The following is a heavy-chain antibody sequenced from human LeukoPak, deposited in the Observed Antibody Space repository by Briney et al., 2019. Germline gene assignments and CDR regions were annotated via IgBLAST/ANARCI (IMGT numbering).Heavy chain of an antibody. J-gene: IGHJ4*02. CDR1: GFTFSSYS. Sequence: GGSLRLSCADSGFTFSSYSMNWVRQAPGKGLEWVSSISSSSSYIYYADSVKGRFTISRDNAKNSLYLQMNSLRAEDTAVYYCAPSSGYFLHYWGQGTLVTVSS. V-gene: IGHV3-21*01. CDR3: APSSGYFLHY. D-gene: IGHD3-22*01. CDR2: ISSSSSYI.